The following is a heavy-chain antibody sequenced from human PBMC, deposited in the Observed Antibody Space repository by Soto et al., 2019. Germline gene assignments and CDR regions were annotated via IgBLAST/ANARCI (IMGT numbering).Heavy chain of an antibody. CDR1: GYSFTSYW. D-gene: IGHD6-19*01. CDR3: ARLPVAGRDYYYYGMDV. Sequence: EVQLVQSGAEVKKPGESLKISCKGSGYSFTSYWIGWVRQMPGKGLEWMGIIYPGDSDTRYSPSFQGQVTISADKSISTAYLQWSSLKSSDTAMYYCARLPVAGRDYYYYGMDVWGQGTTVTVSS. J-gene: IGHJ6*02. CDR2: IYPGDSDT. V-gene: IGHV5-51*03.